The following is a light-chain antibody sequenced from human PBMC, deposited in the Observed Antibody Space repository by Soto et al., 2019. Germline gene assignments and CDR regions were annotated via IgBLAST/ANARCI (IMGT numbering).Light chain of an antibody. V-gene: IGLV4-60*03. Sequence: QPVLTQSSSASASLGSSVKLTCTLSSGHSSYIIAWHQQQPGKAPRYLMKVEGSGSYNKGSGVPDRFSGSSSRADRYLTISNLQSEDEADYYCETWDSNTRVFGGGTKLTVL. CDR2: VEGSGSY. CDR3: ETWDSNTRV. CDR1: SGHSSYI. J-gene: IGLJ3*02.